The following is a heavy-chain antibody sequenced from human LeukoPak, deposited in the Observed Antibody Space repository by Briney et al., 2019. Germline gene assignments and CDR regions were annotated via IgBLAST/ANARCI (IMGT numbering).Heavy chain of an antibody. CDR3: ARDSSGYQ. Sequence: GGSLRLSCAASGFTFSTYWMSWVRQAPGKGLEWVANIKEDGSEKYYGGSVKGRFTISRDNATNSLYLQMNSLRAEDTAVYYCARDSSGYQWGQGTLVTVSS. D-gene: IGHD3-22*01. CDR1: GFTFSTYW. CDR2: IKEDGSEK. V-gene: IGHV3-7*01. J-gene: IGHJ4*02.